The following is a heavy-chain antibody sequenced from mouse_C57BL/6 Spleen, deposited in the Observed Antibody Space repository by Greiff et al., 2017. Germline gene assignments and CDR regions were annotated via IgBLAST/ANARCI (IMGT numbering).Heavy chain of an antibody. Sequence: EVQLQESGPGLVKPSQSLPLTCSVTGYSITSGYYWNWIRQFPGNKLEWMGYISYDGSNNYNPSLKNRISITRDTSKNQFFLKLNSVTTEDTATYYCARDDSSGSEFAYWGQGTLVTVSA. CDR2: ISYDGSN. D-gene: IGHD3-2*02. CDR1: GYSITSGYY. J-gene: IGHJ3*01. CDR3: ARDDSSGSEFAY. V-gene: IGHV3-6*01.